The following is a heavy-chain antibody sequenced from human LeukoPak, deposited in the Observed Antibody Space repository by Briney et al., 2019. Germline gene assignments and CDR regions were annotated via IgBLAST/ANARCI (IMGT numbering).Heavy chain of an antibody. Sequence: GGSLRLSCAASAFTFSSYVMSWVRQAPGKGLEWVSAISGDGGNTYSADSVRGRFTISRDNSKNTLYLQMNSLRAEDTAVYYCAKGYYFDISGYYNAEYWGQGTLVTVSP. J-gene: IGHJ4*02. CDR2: ISGDGGNT. CDR1: AFTFSSYV. CDR3: AKGYYFDISGYYNAEY. V-gene: IGHV3-23*01. D-gene: IGHD3-22*01.